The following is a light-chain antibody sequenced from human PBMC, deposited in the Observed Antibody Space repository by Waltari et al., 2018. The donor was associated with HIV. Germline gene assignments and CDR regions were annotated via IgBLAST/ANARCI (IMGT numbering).Light chain of an antibody. CDR2: AVS. Sequence: QSALTQPASVSGSPGQSITISCTETRSDLGGQNYVSWYQQHPDKSPTPMLYAVSNRQSGCSNRFSGSRSGSTASLTISGLQAEDEADYYCTSFTSTRFATAVVFGGGTKLTVL. J-gene: IGLJ2*01. CDR1: RSDLGGQNY. CDR3: TSFTSTRFATAVV. V-gene: IGLV2-14*01.